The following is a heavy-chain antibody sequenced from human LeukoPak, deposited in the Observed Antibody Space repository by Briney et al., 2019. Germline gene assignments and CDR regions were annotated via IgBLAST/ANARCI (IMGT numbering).Heavy chain of an antibody. D-gene: IGHD5-18*01. CDR1: GFTFSSYA. V-gene: IGHV3-23*01. CDR3: ARDVEGGYSRHPY. Sequence: PGGSLRLSCAASGFTFSSYAMSWVRQAPGKGLEWVSAISGSGGSTYYADSVKGRFTISRDNSKNTLYLQMNSLRAEDTAVYFCARDVEGGYSRHPYWGQGTLVTVSS. J-gene: IGHJ4*02. CDR2: ISGSGGST.